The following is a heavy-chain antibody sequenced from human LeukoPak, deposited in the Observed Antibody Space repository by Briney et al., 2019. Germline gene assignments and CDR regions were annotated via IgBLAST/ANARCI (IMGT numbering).Heavy chain of an antibody. CDR2: IYTSGST. J-gene: IGHJ5*02. V-gene: IGHV4-61*02. Sequence: SQTLSLTCTVSGGSISSGSYYWSWIRQPAGKGPEWIGRIYTSGSTNYNPSLKSRVTISVDTSKNQFSLKLSSVTAADTAVYYCARGGCSSTSCYKTQNWFDPWGQGTLVTVSS. D-gene: IGHD2-2*01. CDR3: ARGGCSSTSCYKTQNWFDP. CDR1: GGSISSGSYY.